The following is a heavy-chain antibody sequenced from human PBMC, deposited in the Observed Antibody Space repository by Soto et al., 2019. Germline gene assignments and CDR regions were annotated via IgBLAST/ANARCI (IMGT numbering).Heavy chain of an antibody. CDR2: ILPMFGTP. J-gene: IGHJ4*02. CDR1: GGTFNTYA. CDR3: TRSIGSGGVIGGFDY. D-gene: IGHD3-16*02. V-gene: IGHV1-69*01. Sequence: QVQLVQSETEVKKPGSAVKVSCKASGGTFNTYAMNWVRQAPGQGLEWMGGILPMFGTPRYAQKFQGRVTITVDESTTTAYMELSSLRSDDTAVYYCTRSIGSGGVIGGFDYWGQGTLVTVSS.